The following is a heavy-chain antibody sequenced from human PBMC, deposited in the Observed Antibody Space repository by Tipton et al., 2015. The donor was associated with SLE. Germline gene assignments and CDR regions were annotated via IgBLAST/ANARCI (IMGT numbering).Heavy chain of an antibody. CDR2: LSGSGGGI. Sequence: GSLRLSCAASGFAFPGFAMTWVRQSPGKGLEWVSSLSGSGGGIDCAEPVKGRFTISRDNSKNTLHLQMHSLRVEDTAIYYCAKLMGPGDDFWSGPVDSWGQGTLVTVSS. D-gene: IGHD3-3*01. J-gene: IGHJ4*02. V-gene: IGHV3-23*01. CDR1: GFAFPGFA. CDR3: AKLMGPGDDFWSGPVDS.